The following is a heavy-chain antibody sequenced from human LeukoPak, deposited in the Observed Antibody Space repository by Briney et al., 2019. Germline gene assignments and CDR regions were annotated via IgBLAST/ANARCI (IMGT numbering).Heavy chain of an antibody. V-gene: IGHV3-48*01. D-gene: IGHD3-22*01. J-gene: IGHJ3*02. CDR2: IRNSGNTI. Sequence: PGGSLRLSCAVSGFTLSSYNMNWVRQAPGKGLEWVSYIRNSGNTIYYADSVKGRFTISRDNSKNTLYLQMNSLRAEDTAVYYCARDPSDSRGYYYPHAFDIWGQGTMVTVSS. CDR3: ARDPSDSRGYYYPHAFDI. CDR1: GFTLSSYN.